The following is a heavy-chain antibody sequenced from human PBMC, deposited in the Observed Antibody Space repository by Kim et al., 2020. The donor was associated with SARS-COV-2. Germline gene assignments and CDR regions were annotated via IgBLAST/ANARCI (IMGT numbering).Heavy chain of an antibody. CDR1: GGSISSYY. V-gene: IGHV4-59*01. CDR3: AASLAPWFDP. Sequence: SETLSLPCTVSGGSISSYYWSWIRQPPGKGLEWIGYIYYSGSTNYNPSLKSRVTISVDTSKNQFSLKLSSVTAADTTVYYCAASLAPWFDPWGQGTLVTVSS. CDR2: IYYSGST. J-gene: IGHJ5*02. D-gene: IGHD1-26*01.